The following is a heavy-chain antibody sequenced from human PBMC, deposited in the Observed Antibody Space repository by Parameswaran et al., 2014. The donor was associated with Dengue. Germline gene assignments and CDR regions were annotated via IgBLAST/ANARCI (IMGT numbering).Heavy chain of an antibody. CDR3: ARFNRDGSGYSYGMDV. J-gene: IGHJ6*02. CDR2: IYYSGST. D-gene: IGHD3-10*01. Sequence: RWIRQPPGKGLEWIGYIYYSGSTYYNPSLKSRVTISVDTSKNQFSLKLSSVTAADTAVYYCARFNRDGSGYSYGMDVWGQGTTVTVSS. V-gene: IGHV4-31*02.